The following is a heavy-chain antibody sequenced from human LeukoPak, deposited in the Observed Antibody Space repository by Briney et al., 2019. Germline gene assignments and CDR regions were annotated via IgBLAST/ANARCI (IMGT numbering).Heavy chain of an antibody. CDR3: ARERAYCGGDCSDY. V-gene: IGHV3-48*03. Sequence: GGSLRLSCAASGFTFSSYEMNWVRQAPGKGLEWVSYISSSGSSIYYAASVKGRFTISRDNVKNSLYLQLNSLRVEDTAVYYCARERAYCGGDCSDYWGQGTLVTVSS. D-gene: IGHD2-21*01. J-gene: IGHJ4*02. CDR2: ISSSGSSI. CDR1: GFTFSSYE.